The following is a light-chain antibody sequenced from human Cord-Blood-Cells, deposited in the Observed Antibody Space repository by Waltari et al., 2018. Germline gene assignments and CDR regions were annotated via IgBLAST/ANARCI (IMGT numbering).Light chain of an antibody. J-gene: IGKJ1*01. V-gene: IGKV3-15*01. CDR2: GAS. Sequence: EIVMTQSPATLSVSPGERATLSCRAGQSVSSNLAWYQQKPGQSPRLLIYGASTGATGIPARCIVSGSVTEFTFTISRLQSQDFSVYFCQQYNNLPRTFVQGTKVEIK. CDR1: QSVSSN. CDR3: QQYNNLPRT.